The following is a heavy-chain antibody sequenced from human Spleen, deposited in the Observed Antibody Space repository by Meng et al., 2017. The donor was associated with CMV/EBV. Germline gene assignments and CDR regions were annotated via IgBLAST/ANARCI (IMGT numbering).Heavy chain of an antibody. CDR2: IDWDDNK. CDR3: ARTNLMITFGGVIVSYWFDP. Sequence: SGPTLVKPTQTLTLTCTFSGFSRSTSGLRVSWIRQPPGKALEWLARIDWDDNKFYSTSLKTRLTISKDTSKNQVVLTMSNMDPVDTATYFCARTNLMITFGGVIVSYWFDPWGQGTLVTVSS. V-gene: IGHV2-70D*14. CDR1: GFSRSTSGLR. J-gene: IGHJ5*02. D-gene: IGHD3-16*02.